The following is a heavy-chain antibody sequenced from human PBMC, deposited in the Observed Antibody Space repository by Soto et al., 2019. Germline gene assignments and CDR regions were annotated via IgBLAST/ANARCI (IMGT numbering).Heavy chain of an antibody. D-gene: IGHD2-15*01. Sequence: QVQLVQSGAEVKKPGASVKVSCKASGYTFSSYGISWVRQAPGQGLEWMGWTSVYNGNTNDAQKFQGRVTVTTDTSKSTAYMELRSLRSDNTAVYYCARDERDTCSGGNCYYFDYWGQGTLVTVSP. CDR3: ARDERDTCSGGNCYYFDY. CDR2: TSVYNGNT. CDR1: GYTFSSYG. V-gene: IGHV1-18*01. J-gene: IGHJ4*02.